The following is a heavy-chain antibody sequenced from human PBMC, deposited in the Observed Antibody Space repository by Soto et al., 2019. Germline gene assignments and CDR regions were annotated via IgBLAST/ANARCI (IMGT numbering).Heavy chain of an antibody. Sequence: ASVKVSCKASGYTFTSYGISWVRQAPGQGLEWMGWISAYNGNTNYAQKLQGRVTMTTDTSTSTAYMELRSLRSDDTAGYYCARVLNTMIVVVIGWFDPWGQGTLVTVSS. V-gene: IGHV1-18*04. J-gene: IGHJ5*02. CDR2: ISAYNGNT. D-gene: IGHD3-22*01. CDR3: ARVLNTMIVVVIGWFDP. CDR1: GYTFTSYG.